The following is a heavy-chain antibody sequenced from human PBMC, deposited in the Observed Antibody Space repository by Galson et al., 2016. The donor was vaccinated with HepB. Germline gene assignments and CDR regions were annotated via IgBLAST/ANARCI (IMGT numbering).Heavy chain of an antibody. D-gene: IGHD1-26*01. V-gene: IGHV3-21*01. CDR3: ARGDIVGAIFDY. CDR2: ISSSSSYM. Sequence: SLRLSCAASGFTFSSYSVNWVRQAPGKGLEWVSSISSSSSYMYYADSVKGRFTISRDNAKNSLYLQMNSLRAEDTAVYYCARGDIVGAIFDYWGQGTLVTVSS. CDR1: GFTFSSYS. J-gene: IGHJ4*02.